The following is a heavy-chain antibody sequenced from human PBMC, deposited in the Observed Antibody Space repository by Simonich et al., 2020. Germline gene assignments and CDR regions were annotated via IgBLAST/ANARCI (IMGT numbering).Heavy chain of an antibody. CDR2: IYWDDDK. J-gene: IGHJ3*02. V-gene: IGHV2-5*02. Sequence: QITLKESGPTLVKTTQTLTLTCTFSGFSLSTSGVGVGWIRQPPGKALEWLALIYWDDDKRYSPSLKSRLTITKDTSKNQVVLTMTNMDPVDTATYYCAHKLSGWFRERDAFDIWGQGTMVTVSS. CDR1: GFSLSTSGVG. CDR3: AHKLSGWFRERDAFDI. D-gene: IGHD3-10*01.